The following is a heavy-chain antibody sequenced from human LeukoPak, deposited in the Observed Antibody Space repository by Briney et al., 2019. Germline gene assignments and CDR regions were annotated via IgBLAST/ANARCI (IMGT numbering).Heavy chain of an antibody. CDR3: AREAYSGSYYYYYYMDV. Sequence: GGSLRLSCAASGFTFSRYSMDWVRQAPGKGLEWVSSISSSSSYIYYADPVKGRFTISRDNARNSLYLQMNSLRAEDTAVYYCAREAYSGSYYYYYYMDVWGKGTTVTVSS. CDR1: GFTFSRYS. J-gene: IGHJ6*03. V-gene: IGHV3-21*01. CDR2: ISSSSSYI. D-gene: IGHD1-26*01.